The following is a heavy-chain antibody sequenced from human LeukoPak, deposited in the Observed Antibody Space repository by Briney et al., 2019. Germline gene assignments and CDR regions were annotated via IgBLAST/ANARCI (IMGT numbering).Heavy chain of an antibody. V-gene: IGHV4-38-2*02. CDR1: GYSISSGYY. J-gene: IGHJ4*02. D-gene: IGHD3-10*01. Sequence: SETLSLTCTVSGYSISSGYYWGWIRQPPGKGLEWIGSIYHSGSTYYNPSLKSRVTISVDTSKNQFSLKLSSVTAADTAVYYCAREVELLWFGEFGDSYYFDYWGQGTLVTVSS. CDR2: IYHSGST. CDR3: AREVELLWFGEFGDSYYFDY.